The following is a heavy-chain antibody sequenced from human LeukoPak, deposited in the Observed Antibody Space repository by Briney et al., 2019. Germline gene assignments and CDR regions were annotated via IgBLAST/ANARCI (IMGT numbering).Heavy chain of an antibody. D-gene: IGHD3-22*01. V-gene: IGHV4-4*07. J-gene: IGHJ4*02. CDR2: IHTSGST. CDR3: ARDRYYYDTSGYSIFDY. CDR1: GGSFSGYY. Sequence: KPSETLSLTCAVYGGSFSGYYWSWIRQPAGKGLEWIGGIHTSGSTNYNPSLKSRVTMSVDTSKNQFSLKLSSVTAADTAVYYCARDRYYYDTSGYSIFDYWGQGTLVTVSS.